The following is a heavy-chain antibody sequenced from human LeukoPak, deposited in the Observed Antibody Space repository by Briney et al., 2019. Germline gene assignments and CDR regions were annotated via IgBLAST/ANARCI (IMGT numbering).Heavy chain of an antibody. CDR2: IYYSGST. D-gene: IGHD6-13*01. Sequence: PSETLSLTCTVSGGSISSYYWSWIRQPPGKGLEWIGYIYYSGSTNYNPSLKSRVTISVDRSKNQFSLKLSSVTAADTAVYYCARGTSSSWYGPFDYWGQGTLVTVSS. CDR3: ARGTSSSWYGPFDY. CDR1: GGSISSYY. V-gene: IGHV4-59*08. J-gene: IGHJ4*02.